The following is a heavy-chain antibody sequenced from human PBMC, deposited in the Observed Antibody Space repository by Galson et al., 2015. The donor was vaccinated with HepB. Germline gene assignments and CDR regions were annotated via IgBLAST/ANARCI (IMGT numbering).Heavy chain of an antibody. D-gene: IGHD3-22*01. V-gene: IGHV3-23*01. CDR3: AKDQASDYYDSAGYHRALEY. Sequence: SLRLSCAASGLTFSNYAMTWVRQAPGKGLEWVSAISGSGGTTYYADSVKGRFTISRDNSKNTLYLQMNSLRAEDTAVYYCAKDQASDYYDSAGYHRALEYWGQGTLVTVS. J-gene: IGHJ4*02. CDR1: GLTFSNYA. CDR2: ISGSGGTT.